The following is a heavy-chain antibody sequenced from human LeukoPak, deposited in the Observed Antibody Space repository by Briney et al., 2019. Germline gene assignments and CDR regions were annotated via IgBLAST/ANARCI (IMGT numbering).Heavy chain of an antibody. CDR1: GFTFDDHG. CDR2: INWDGGST. D-gene: IGHD2-2*01. V-gene: IGHV3-20*04. CDR3: ARDSEKVVVPAAPDY. Sequence: GGSLRLSCTASGFTFDDHGMSWVRQVPGKGLEWVAGINWDGGSTGYADSVKGRFTISRDNAKNSLYLQMNSLRAEDTAVYYCARDSEKVVVPAAPDYWGQGTLVTVSS. J-gene: IGHJ4*02.